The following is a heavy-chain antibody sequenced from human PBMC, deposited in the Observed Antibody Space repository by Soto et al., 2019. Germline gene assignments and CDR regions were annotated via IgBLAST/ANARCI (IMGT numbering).Heavy chain of an antibody. CDR1: GGNFSSYA. CDR3: ASLLRVPIATLSYPYHFHF. Sequence: ASVKVSCKDSGGNFSSYAISWVGQAPGQGVEWMGGIIHNFSTANYEQKFQGRDTNTADETTSTAYKELSRMRQEDKGGDYCASLLRVPIATLSYPYHFHFRGQATPVTLFS. J-gene: IGHJ4*02. D-gene: IGHD1-26*01. V-gene: IGHV1-69*13. CDR2: IIHNFSTA.